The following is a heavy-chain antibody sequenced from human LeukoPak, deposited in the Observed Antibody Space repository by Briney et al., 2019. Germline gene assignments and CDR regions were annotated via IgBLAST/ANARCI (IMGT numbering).Heavy chain of an antibody. CDR2: ISAYNGNT. CDR3: ARIAAAGNFFDY. Sequence: GASVKVSCKASGYIFTSYVISWVRQAPGQGLEWMGWISAYNGNTNYAQKLQGRVTMTTDTSTSTAYMELRSLRSDDTAVYYCARIAAAGNFFDYWGQGTLVTVSS. J-gene: IGHJ4*02. D-gene: IGHD6-13*01. V-gene: IGHV1-18*01. CDR1: GYIFTSYV.